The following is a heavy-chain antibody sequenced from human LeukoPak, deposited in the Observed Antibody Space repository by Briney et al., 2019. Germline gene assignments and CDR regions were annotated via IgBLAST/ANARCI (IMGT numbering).Heavy chain of an antibody. CDR3: ARGPGVFGRIWYMDV. J-gene: IGHJ6*03. CDR1: GDSTIYNY. Sequence: PSETLSLTCSVSGDSTIYNYWSWIRQPAAKGLEWIGRIFSDGKINYSPSLESRVTMSVDNAKNQFSLRLSSVTAADTAVYYCARGPGVFGRIWYMDVWGQGTTVSVSS. V-gene: IGHV4-4*07. D-gene: IGHD3-3*01. CDR2: IFSDGKI.